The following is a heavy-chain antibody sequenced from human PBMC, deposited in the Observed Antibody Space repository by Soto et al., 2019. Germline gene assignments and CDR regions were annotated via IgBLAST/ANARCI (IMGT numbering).Heavy chain of an antibody. J-gene: IGHJ4*02. CDR2: IKQDGSEK. D-gene: IGHD2-2*01. CDR1: GFTFSSYW. V-gene: IGHV3-7*01. Sequence: QPVGSLRLSCAASGFTFSSYWMSWVRQAPGKGLEWVANIKQDGSEKYYVDSVKGRFTISRDNAKNSLYLQMNSLRAEDTAVYYCARDKWYQQGWYFDYWGQGTLVTVSS. CDR3: ARDKWYQQGWYFDY.